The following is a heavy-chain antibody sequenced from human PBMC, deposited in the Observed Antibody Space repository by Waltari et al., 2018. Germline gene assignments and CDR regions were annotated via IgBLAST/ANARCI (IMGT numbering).Heavy chain of an antibody. CDR3: VCSSGYYYVVTPAEYFQH. V-gene: IGHV1-69*04. D-gene: IGHD3-22*01. Sequence: QVQLVQSGAEVKKPGSSVKVSCKASGGTFSSYAISWVRQAPGQGLEWMGGIIPILGIANYAQKFQGRVTITADESTSTAYMELSSLRSEDTAVYYCVCSSGYYYVVTPAEYFQHWGQGTLVTVSS. J-gene: IGHJ1*01. CDR1: GGTFSSYA. CDR2: IIPILGIA.